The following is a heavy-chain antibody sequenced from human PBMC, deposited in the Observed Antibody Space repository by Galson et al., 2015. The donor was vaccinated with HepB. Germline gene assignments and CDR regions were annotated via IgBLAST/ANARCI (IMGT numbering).Heavy chain of an antibody. CDR1: GFTFSSYG. V-gene: IGHV3-30*18. J-gene: IGHJ4*02. CDR3: AKDQRLGYYDY. CDR2: ISYDGSNK. D-gene: IGHD3-22*01. Sequence: SLRLSCAASGFTFSSYGMHWVRQAPGKGLEWVAVISYDGSNKYYADSVKGRFTISRDNSKNTLYLQMNSLRAEDTAVYYCAKDQRLGYYDYWGQGTLVTVSS.